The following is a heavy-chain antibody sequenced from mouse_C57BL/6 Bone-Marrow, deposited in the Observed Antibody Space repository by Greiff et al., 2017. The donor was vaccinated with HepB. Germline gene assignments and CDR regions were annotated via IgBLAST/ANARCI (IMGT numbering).Heavy chain of an antibody. J-gene: IGHJ4*01. V-gene: IGHV1-81*01. Sequence: VQLQESGAELARPGASVKLSCKASGYTFTSYGISWVKQRTGQGLEWIGEIYPRSGNTYYNEKFKGKATLTADKSSSTAYMELRSLTSEDSAVYFCARWGGYYGAMDYWGQGTSVTVSS. CDR3: ARWGGYYGAMDY. CDR2: IYPRSGNT. CDR1: GYTFTSYG. D-gene: IGHD1-2*01.